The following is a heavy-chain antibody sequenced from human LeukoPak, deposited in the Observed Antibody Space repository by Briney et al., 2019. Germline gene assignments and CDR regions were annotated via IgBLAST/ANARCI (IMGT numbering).Heavy chain of an antibody. Sequence: PSQTLSLTCTVSGGSISSGSYYWSWIRQPAGKGLEWIGRIYSSGSTNYNPSLKSRVTMSVDTSKNHFSLKLTSVTAADTAMYYCARDMAAAGSYWGQGTLVTVSS. CDR1: GGSISSGSYY. J-gene: IGHJ4*02. CDR2: IYSSGST. CDR3: ARDMAAAGSY. D-gene: IGHD6-13*01. V-gene: IGHV4-61*02.